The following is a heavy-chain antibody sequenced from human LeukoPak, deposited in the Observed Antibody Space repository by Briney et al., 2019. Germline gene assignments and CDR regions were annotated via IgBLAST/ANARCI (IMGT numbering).Heavy chain of an antibody. CDR3: AREGDFWSGYQLEGTFDY. CDR1: GFTFSSYW. Sequence: GGSLRLSCGASGFTFSSYWMHWVRQAPGKGLEWVANIKQDGSEKYYVDSVKGRFTISRDNAKNSLYLQMNSLRAEDTAVYYCAREGDFWSGYQLEGTFDYWGQGTLVTVSS. D-gene: IGHD3-3*01. J-gene: IGHJ4*02. V-gene: IGHV3-7*01. CDR2: IKQDGSEK.